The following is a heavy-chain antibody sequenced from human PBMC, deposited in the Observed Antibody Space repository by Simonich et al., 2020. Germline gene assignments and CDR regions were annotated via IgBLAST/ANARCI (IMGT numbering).Heavy chain of an antibody. V-gene: IGHV4-34*01. CDR1: GGSFSGYY. Sequence: QVQLQQWGAGLLKPSETLSLTCAVYGGSFSGYYWCWNRQPPGKGLEWIGEINHSGSNNYNPSLKSRVTITVDTSKNQFSLKLSSVTAADTAVYYCARHTVKSIAATNYYYGMDVWGQGTTVTVSS. D-gene: IGHD6-13*01. J-gene: IGHJ6*02. CDR3: ARHTVKSIAATNYYYGMDV. CDR2: INHSGSN.